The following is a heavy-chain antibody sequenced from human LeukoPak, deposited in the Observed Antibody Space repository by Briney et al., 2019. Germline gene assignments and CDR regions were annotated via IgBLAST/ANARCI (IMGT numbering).Heavy chain of an antibody. V-gene: IGHV4-4*07. Sequence: PSETLSLTCNVSGVSIRSYYRSWIRQPAGGGLEWIGRIYISGNTNYNPSLKSRVTMSLDTSKNQFSLNLNSVTAADTAVYYCARTMSFSTQYYFDYWGQGTLVTVSS. J-gene: IGHJ4*02. CDR1: GVSIRSYY. CDR3: ARTMSFSTQYYFDY. D-gene: IGHD3-22*01. CDR2: IYISGNT.